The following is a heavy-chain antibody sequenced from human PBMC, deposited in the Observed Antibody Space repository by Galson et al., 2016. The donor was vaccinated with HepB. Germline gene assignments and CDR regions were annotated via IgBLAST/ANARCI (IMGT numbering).Heavy chain of an antibody. CDR3: ARHIGHNSYLDV. J-gene: IGHJ6*04. CDR1: GGTFSTYT. D-gene: IGHD5-24*01. Sequence: SVKVSCKASGGTFSTYTFSWVRQAPGQGFEWLGRIVPMLQMTTYAQRFQGRVTITADTSSNTAYMELTSLSSSDTAVYYCARHIGHNSYLDVWGTGTMVTVSS. CDR2: IVPMLQMT. V-gene: IGHV1-69*02.